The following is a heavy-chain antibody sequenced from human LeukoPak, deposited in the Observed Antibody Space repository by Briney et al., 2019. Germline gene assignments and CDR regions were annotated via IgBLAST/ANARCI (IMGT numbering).Heavy chain of an antibody. V-gene: IGHV4-30-2*01. CDR3: ARAAELGYCSSTSCYTFDP. J-gene: IGHJ5*02. CDR2: IYHSGST. Sequence: PSETLSLTCTVSGGSISSGGYYWSWIRQPPGKGLEWIGYIYHSGSTYYNPSLKSRVTISVDRSKNQFSLKLSSVTAADTAVYYCARAAELGYCSSTSCYTFDPWGQGTPVTVSS. D-gene: IGHD2-2*02. CDR1: GGSISSGGYY.